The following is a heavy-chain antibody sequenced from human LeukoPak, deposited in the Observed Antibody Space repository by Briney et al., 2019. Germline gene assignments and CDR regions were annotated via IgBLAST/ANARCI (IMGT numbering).Heavy chain of an antibody. Sequence: GGSLRLSCVASGFTFSSYAMHWVRQAPGKGLEWVAIISYDGSNKYFADSVKGRFTISRDNSKNTLYLQMNSLRTEDTAVYYCAREWNRIAVAGTGIGYFDYWGQGTLVTVSS. CDR3: AREWNRIAVAGTGIGYFDY. J-gene: IGHJ4*02. D-gene: IGHD6-19*01. CDR1: GFTFSSYA. CDR2: ISYDGSNK. V-gene: IGHV3-30-3*01.